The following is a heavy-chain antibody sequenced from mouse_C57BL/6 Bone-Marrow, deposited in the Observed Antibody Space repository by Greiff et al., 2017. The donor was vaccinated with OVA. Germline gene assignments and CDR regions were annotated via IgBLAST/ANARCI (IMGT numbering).Heavy chain of an antibody. J-gene: IGHJ2*01. Sequence: VQLVESGAELARPGASVKMSCKASGYTFTSYTMHWVKQRPGQGLEWIGYINPSSGYTKYNQKFKDKATLTADKSSSTAYMQLSSLTSEDSAVYYCARWRKEDYFDYWGQGTTLTVSS. CDR2: INPSSGYT. CDR1: GYTFTSYT. CDR3: ARWRKEDYFDY. V-gene: IGHV1-4*01.